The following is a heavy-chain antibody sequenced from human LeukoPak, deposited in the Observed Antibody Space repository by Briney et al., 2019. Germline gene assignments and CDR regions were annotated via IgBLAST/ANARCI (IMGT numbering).Heavy chain of an antibody. J-gene: IGHJ4*02. CDR3: AKEKYGYKYFDY. Sequence: SGGSLRLSCAASGFTFDDYTMHWVRQAPGKGPEWVSLISWDGGSTYYADSVKGRFTISRDNSKNSLYLQMNSLRTEDTALYYCAKEKYGYKYFDYWGQGTLVTVSS. D-gene: IGHD5-24*01. V-gene: IGHV3-43*01. CDR1: GFTFDDYT. CDR2: ISWDGGST.